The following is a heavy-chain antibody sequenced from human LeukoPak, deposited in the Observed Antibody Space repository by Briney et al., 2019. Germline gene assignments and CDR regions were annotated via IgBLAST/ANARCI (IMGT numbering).Heavy chain of an antibody. J-gene: IGHJ6*02. D-gene: IGHD6-13*01. CDR1: GGSISSSSYY. CDR2: IYYSGST. CDR3: ARGGDYSSSWYYYYGMDV. Sequence: SETLSLTCTVSGGSISSSSYYWGWIRQPPGKGLEWIGSIYYSGSTYYNPSLKSRVTISVDTSKNQFSLKLSSVTAADTAVYYCARGGDYSSSWYYYYGMDVWGQGTTVTVSS. V-gene: IGHV4-39*07.